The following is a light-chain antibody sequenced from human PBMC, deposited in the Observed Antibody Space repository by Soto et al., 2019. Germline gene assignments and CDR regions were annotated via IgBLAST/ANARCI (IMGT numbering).Light chain of an antibody. J-gene: IGKJ1*01. CDR1: QNIGND. CDR3: QQYGSTPVT. CDR2: GAS. Sequence: TQSPSSLSASVGDRVTIICRASQNIGNDLNWYQKKIGEAPKLLVFGASNLQSGVPRRFSGAGSGTHFTLTVNSLQPEDFVTYYCQQYGSTPVTFGQGTKVDIK. V-gene: IGKV1-39*01.